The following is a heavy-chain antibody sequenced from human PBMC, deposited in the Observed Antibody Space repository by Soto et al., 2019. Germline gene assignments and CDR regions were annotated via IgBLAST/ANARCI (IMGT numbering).Heavy chain of an antibody. J-gene: IGHJ5*02. CDR2: IIPIFGTA. CDR3: ARGWELLYDWFDP. V-gene: IGHV1-69*06. CDR1: GGTFSSYA. Sequence: AASVKVSCRASGGTFSSYAISWVRQAPGQGLEWMGGIIPIFGTANYAQKFQGRVTITADKSTSTAYMELSSLRSEDTAVYYCARGWELLYDWFDPWGQGTLVTVSS. D-gene: IGHD1-26*01.